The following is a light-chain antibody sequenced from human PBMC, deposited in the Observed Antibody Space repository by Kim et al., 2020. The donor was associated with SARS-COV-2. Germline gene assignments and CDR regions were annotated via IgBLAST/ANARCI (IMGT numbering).Light chain of an antibody. CDR3: KQRSNWAT. CDR1: QCVSSD. J-gene: IGKJ5*01. CDR2: DAS. Sequence: SVSPGEGATLSCRASQCVSSDLVWYQQKPAQVPRLHNFDASNRAPGIPDRFSDRGSGIDFTLTIRSLEAEDFAVYYCKQRSNWATFGQGTRLEIK. V-gene: IGKV3-11*01.